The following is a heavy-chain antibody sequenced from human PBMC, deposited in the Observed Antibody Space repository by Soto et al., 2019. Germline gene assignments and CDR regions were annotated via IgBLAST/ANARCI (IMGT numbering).Heavy chain of an antibody. D-gene: IGHD6-13*01. J-gene: IGHJ4*02. CDR3: ARGRPASYSSSWYAYFDY. CDR1: GGSFSGYY. Sequence: QVQLQQWGAGLLKPSETLSLTCAVYGGSFSGYYWSWIRQPPGKGLEWLGEINHSGSTNYNPSLKSRVTISVDTSKNQFSLKLSSVTAADTAVYYCARGRPASYSSSWYAYFDYWGQGTLVTVSS. V-gene: IGHV4-34*01. CDR2: INHSGST.